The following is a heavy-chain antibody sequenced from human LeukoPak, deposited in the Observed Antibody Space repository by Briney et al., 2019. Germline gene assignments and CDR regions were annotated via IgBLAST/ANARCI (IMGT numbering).Heavy chain of an antibody. CDR2: IYYSGST. V-gene: IGHV4-39*01. D-gene: IGHD4-23*01. CDR1: GGSISSSSYY. Sequence: KPSETLSLTCTVSGGSISSSSYYWGWIRQPPGKGLEWIGSIYYSGSTYYNPSLKSRVTISVDTSKNQFSLKLSSVTAADTAVYYCARRIVVTRGFDYLGQGTLVTVSS. J-gene: IGHJ4*02. CDR3: ARRIVVTRGFDY.